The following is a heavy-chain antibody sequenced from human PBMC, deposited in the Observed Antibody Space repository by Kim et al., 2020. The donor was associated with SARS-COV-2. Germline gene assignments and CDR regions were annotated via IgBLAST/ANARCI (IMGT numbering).Heavy chain of an antibody. Sequence: AEAGKGRFTMSRDNDKNTRYLQRNSVRDEDTAVYYCGRAYGGNYRGAFDIWGQGTMVTVSS. J-gene: IGHJ3*02. D-gene: IGHD4-4*01. V-gene: IGHV3-30*01. CDR3: GRAYGGNYRGAFDI.